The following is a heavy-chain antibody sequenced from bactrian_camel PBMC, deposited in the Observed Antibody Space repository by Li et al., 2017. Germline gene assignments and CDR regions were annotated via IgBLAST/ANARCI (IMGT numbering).Heavy chain of an antibody. Sequence: QVQLVESGGGTVQTGGSLRLSCAASGYTWNNNCIGWFRQAPGEERERVAVIYSGNGVTAYAASVKGRFAISQDVAENTVYLQMNNLKPEDTAMYYCAASARAITVVSACRNEEYNNWGQGTQVTVS. CDR2: IYSGNGVT. D-gene: IGHD1*01. V-gene: IGHV3S60*01. CDR1: GYTWNNNC. J-gene: IGHJ4*01. CDR3: AASARAITVVSACRNEEYNN.